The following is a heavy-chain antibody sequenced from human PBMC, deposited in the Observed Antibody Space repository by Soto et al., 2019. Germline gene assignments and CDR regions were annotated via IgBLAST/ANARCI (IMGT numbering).Heavy chain of an antibody. Sequence: SETLSLTCTVSGGSISSYYWIWIRQPPGKGLEWIGYIYYSGSTNYNPSLKSRVTISVDTSKNQFSLKLSSVTAADTAVYYCARERYDSRNYYYYGMDVWGQGTTVTVS. CDR2: IYYSGST. CDR1: GGSISSYY. D-gene: IGHD3-22*01. CDR3: ARERYDSRNYYYYGMDV. J-gene: IGHJ6*02. V-gene: IGHV4-59*01.